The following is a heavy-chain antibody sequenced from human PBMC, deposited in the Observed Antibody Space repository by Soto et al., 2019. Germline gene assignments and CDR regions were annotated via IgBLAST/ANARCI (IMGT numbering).Heavy chain of an antibody. CDR3: ARDRGWQPDY. V-gene: IGHV3-74*01. CDR2: INGDGSST. CDR1: GFTFRSYW. D-gene: IGHD6-19*01. J-gene: IGHJ4*02. Sequence: EVQLVESGGGLVQPGGSLRLSCAASGFTFRSYWMHWVRQAPGKGLVWVSRINGDGSSTNYADSVKGRFTISRDNAKNTLDLQMNSLRAEDTAVYYCARDRGWQPDYWGQGTLVTVSS.